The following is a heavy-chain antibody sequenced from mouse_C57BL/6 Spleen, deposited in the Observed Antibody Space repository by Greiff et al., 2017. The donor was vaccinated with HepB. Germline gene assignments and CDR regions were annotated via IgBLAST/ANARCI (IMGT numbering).Heavy chain of an antibody. D-gene: IGHD2-4*01. J-gene: IGHJ3*01. CDR1: GFTFSSYG. V-gene: IGHV5-6*02. CDR3: ARREYDYDWFAY. Sequence: EVMLVESGGDLVKPGGSLKLSCAASGFTFSSYGMSWVRQTPDKRLEWVATISSGGSYTYYPDSVKGRFTISRDNAKNTLYLQMSSLKSEDTAMYYCARREYDYDWFAYWGQGTLVTVSA. CDR2: ISSGGSYT.